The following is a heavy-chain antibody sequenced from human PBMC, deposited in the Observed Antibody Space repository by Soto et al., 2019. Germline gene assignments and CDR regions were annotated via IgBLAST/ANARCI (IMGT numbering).Heavy chain of an antibody. CDR1: GGPFSGYY. J-gene: IGHJ4*02. D-gene: IGHD6-19*01. CDR2: INHRGGA. CDR3: ARGQRRGGSSGWSL. Sequence: QVQLQQWGAGQLKPSETLSLTCAVHGESFSGYGGPFSGYYWSWIRQTPGKGLEWIAEINHRGGANYQPSLKSRVTISVDTSKNQFSLNLNSVTAADTAVYYCARGQRRGGSSGWSLWGQGTLVTVSS. V-gene: IGHV4-34*02.